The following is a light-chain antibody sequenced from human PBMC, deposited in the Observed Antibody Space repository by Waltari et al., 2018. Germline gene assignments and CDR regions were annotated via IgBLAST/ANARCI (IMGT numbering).Light chain of an antibody. V-gene: IGLV2-14*03. J-gene: IGLJ2*01. CDR1: SSDVGDYNY. CDR2: DVS. CDR3: SSYISSSTLEL. Sequence: QSALTQPASVSGSPGQSITISCPGTSSDVGDYNYVTWYQQHPGKAPKLIIFDVSNRPSGISNRFSGSKSCNTASLTISGLQAEDEADYYCSSYISSSTLELFGGGTSLTVL.